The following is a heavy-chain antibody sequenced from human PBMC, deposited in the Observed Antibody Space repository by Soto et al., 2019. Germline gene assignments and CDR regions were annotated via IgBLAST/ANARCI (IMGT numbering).Heavy chain of an antibody. J-gene: IGHJ5*02. Sequence: SETLSLTCAVYGGSFSGYYCSWIRQPPGKGLEWIGEINHSGSTNYNPSLKSRVTISVDTSKNQFSLKLSSVTAADTAVNYCARGLYYGSGSYWFRGWFDPWGQGTLVT. CDR2: INHSGST. V-gene: IGHV4-34*01. CDR1: GGSFSGYY. CDR3: ARGLYYGSGSYWFRGWFDP. D-gene: IGHD3-10*01.